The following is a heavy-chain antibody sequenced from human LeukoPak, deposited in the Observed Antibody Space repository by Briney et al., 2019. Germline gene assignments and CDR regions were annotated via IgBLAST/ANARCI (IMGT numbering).Heavy chain of an antibody. CDR3: ARGRMAIFGDRGRRFDY. CDR1: GGSFSGYY. D-gene: IGHD3-3*01. V-gene: IGHV4-34*01. CDR2: INHSGST. J-gene: IGHJ4*02. Sequence: SETLSLTCAVYGGSFSGYYWSWIRQPPGKGLEWIGEINHSGSTNYNPSLKSRVTISVDTSKNQFSLKLSSVTAADTAVYYCARGRMAIFGDRGRRFDYWGQGTLVTVSS.